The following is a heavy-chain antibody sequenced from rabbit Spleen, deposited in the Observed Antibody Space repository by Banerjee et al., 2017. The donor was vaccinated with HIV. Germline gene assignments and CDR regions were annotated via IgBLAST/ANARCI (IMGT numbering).Heavy chain of an antibody. CDR1: GFSFSSTYY. CDR3: ARDTGSSFSTYGMDL. D-gene: IGHD8-1*01. J-gene: IGHJ6*01. V-gene: IGHV1S40*01. CDR2: IYPGSSGST. Sequence: QSLEESGGDLVKPGASLTLTCTASGFSFSSTYYMCWVRQAPGKGLEWIACIYPGSSGSTYSANWAKGRFTISKTSSTTVTLQMTSLTAADTATYFCARDTGSSFSTYGMDLWGQGTLVT.